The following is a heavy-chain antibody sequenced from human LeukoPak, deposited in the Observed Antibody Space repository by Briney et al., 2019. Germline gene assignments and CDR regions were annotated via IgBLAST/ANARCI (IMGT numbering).Heavy chain of an antibody. CDR1: GGSITSPYW. CDR2: VYHTGST. CDR3: AKSLLTTATGTGRAFDI. D-gene: IGHD1-1*01. J-gene: IGHJ3*02. Sequence: SETLSLTCAVFGGSITSPYWWTWVRQSPGKGLEWIGEVYHTGSTNHNPSLKSRVTMSVDKSNNQFSLKLTSLTAADTAVYYCAKSLLTTATGTGRAFDIWGQGTMVTVSS. V-gene: IGHV4-4*02.